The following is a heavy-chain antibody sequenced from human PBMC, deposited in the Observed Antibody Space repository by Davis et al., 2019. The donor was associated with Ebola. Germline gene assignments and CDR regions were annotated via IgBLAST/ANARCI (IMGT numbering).Heavy chain of an antibody. J-gene: IGHJ4*02. Sequence: GESLKISCAASGFTFSDYYMSWIRQAPGKGLEWVSYISSSGSTIYYADSVKGRFTISRDNAKNSLYLQMNSLRAEDTAVYYCAREDVVVPAAIDYWGQGTLVTVSS. CDR1: GFTFSDYY. CDR3: AREDVVVPAAIDY. D-gene: IGHD2-2*01. CDR2: ISSSGSTI. V-gene: IGHV3-11*01.